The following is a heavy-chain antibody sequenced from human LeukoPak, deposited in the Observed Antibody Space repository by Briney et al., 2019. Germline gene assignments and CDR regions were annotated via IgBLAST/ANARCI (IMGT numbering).Heavy chain of an antibody. Sequence: GGSLRLSCAASGFTFSSYAMHWVRQAPGKGLEWVAVISYDGSNKYYADSVKGRFTISRDNSKNTLYLQMNRLRAEDTAVYYCARAKTGIAAAVIDYWGQGTLVTVSS. CDR1: GFTFSSYA. CDR2: ISYDGSNK. D-gene: IGHD6-13*01. V-gene: IGHV3-30-3*01. CDR3: ARAKTGIAAAVIDY. J-gene: IGHJ4*02.